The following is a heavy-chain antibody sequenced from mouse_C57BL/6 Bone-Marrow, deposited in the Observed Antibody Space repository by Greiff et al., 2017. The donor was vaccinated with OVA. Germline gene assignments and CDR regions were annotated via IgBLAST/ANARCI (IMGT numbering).Heavy chain of an antibody. J-gene: IGHJ1*03. D-gene: IGHD1-1*01. Sequence: DVKLVESGGGLVQPGGSLKLSCAASGFTFSDYGMAWVRQAPRKGPEWVAFISNLAYSIYYADTVTGRFTISRENAKNTLYVEMSSLRSEDTAMYYCARQGYYGSSYYFEVWGTGTTVTVSS. V-gene: IGHV5-15*01. CDR2: ISNLAYSI. CDR1: GFTFSDYG. CDR3: ARQGYYGSSYYFEV.